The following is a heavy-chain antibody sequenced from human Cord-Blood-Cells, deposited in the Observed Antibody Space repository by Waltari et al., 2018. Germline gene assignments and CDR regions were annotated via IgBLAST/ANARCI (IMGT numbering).Heavy chain of an antibody. D-gene: IGHD5-18*01. CDR2: IYHSGST. V-gene: IGHV4-30-2*01. Sequence: QLQLQESGSGLVKPSQTLSLTCAVSGGSISSGGYSWSWIRQPPGKRLEWIGYIYHSGSTSSNPSLKSRVTISVDRSKNQFSLKLGSVTAADTAVYYCARDNRGCSYGDAFDIWGQGTMVTVSS. CDR1: GGSISSGGYS. J-gene: IGHJ3*02. CDR3: ARDNRGCSYGDAFDI.